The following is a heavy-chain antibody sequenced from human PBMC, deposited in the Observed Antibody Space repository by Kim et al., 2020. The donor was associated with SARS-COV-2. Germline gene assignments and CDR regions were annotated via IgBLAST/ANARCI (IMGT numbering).Heavy chain of an antibody. D-gene: IGHD1-1*01. CDR2: IYYSGST. Sequence: SETLSLTCTVSGGSISSYYWSWIRQPPGKGLEWIGYIYYSGSTNYNPSLKSRVTISVDTSKNQISLKLSSVTAADTAVYYCARTTIRRDNYYYYGMDVWGQGTTVTVSS. CDR3: ARTTIRRDNYYYYGMDV. V-gene: IGHV4-59*13. J-gene: IGHJ6*02. CDR1: GGSISSYY.